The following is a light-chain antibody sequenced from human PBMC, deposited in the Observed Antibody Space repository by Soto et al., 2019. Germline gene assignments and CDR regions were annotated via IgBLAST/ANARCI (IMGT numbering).Light chain of an antibody. Sequence: EIVLTQSPGTLSLSPGERATLSCRASQNFSSSYLAWYQQKPGQAPRLLIYGGSSRATGIPVRFSGSGSETDFTLTITRLEPEDFAVYYCQQYSSSRTFGQGTKVDIK. CDR3: QQYSSSRT. V-gene: IGKV3-20*01. CDR2: GGS. J-gene: IGKJ1*01. CDR1: QNFSSSY.